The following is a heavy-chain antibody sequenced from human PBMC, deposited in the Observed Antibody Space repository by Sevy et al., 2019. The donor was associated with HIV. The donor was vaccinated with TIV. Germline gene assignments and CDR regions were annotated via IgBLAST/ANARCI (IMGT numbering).Heavy chain of an antibody. CDR3: ARDRVRGVKYYYHGMDV. D-gene: IGHD3-10*01. V-gene: IGHV3-33*01. CDR1: GFTFSSYG. CDR2: IWYDGSNK. J-gene: IGHJ6*02. Sequence: GGSLRLSCAASGFTFSSYGMHWVRQAPGKGLEWVAVIWYDGSNKYYADSVKGRFTISRDNSKNTLYLQMNSLRAEDTAVYYCARDRVRGVKYYYHGMDVWGQGTTVTVSS.